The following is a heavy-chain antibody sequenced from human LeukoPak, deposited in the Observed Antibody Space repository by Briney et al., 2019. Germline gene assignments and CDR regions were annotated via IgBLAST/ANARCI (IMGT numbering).Heavy chain of an antibody. Sequence: GESLKISCKGSGYSFTNHWIAWVRQMPGKGLEWVGIIFPGDSDTRYSPSFQGQVTISADKSINTAYLQWSYLKASDTAMYYCARRASCGLGDDYWGQGTLVTVSS. J-gene: IGHJ4*02. CDR3: ARRASCGLGDDY. CDR2: IFPGDSDT. V-gene: IGHV5-51*01. CDR1: GYSFTNHW.